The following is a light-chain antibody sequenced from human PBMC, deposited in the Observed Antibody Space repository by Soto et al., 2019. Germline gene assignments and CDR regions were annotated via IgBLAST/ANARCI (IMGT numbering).Light chain of an antibody. Sequence: QSVLTQPASVPGSLGQSITISCTGTSSDVGGYKYVSWYQQHPGKAPKLMIYEVSNRPSGVSNRFSGSKSGNTASLTISGLQPEDEADYYCNSYTGTNTLYVFGTGTKVTVL. CDR1: SSDVGGYKY. V-gene: IGLV2-14*01. J-gene: IGLJ1*01. CDR2: EVS. CDR3: NSYTGTNTLYV.